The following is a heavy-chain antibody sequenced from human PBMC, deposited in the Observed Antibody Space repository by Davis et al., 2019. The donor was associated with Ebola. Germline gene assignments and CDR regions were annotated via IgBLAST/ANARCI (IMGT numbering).Heavy chain of an antibody. Sequence: PGGSLRLSCAASGFTFSSYGMHWVRQAPGKGLEWVAVIWYDGSNKYYADSVKGRFTISRDNSKNTLYLQMNSLRAEDTAVYYCARDPRWGHYMDVWGKGTTVTVSS. J-gene: IGHJ6*03. D-gene: IGHD3-16*01. CDR1: GFTFSSYG. CDR3: ARDPRWGHYMDV. V-gene: IGHV3-33*01. CDR2: IWYDGSNK.